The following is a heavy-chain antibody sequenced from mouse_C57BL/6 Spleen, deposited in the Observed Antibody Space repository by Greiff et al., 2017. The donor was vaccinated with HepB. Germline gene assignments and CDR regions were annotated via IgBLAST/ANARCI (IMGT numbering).Heavy chain of an antibody. D-gene: IGHD3-2*02. Sequence: VQLQQSGAELARPGASVKMSCKASGYTFTSYTMHWVKQRPGQGLEWIGYINPSSGYTKYNQKFKDKATLTADKSSSTAYMQLRSLTSEDSAVYYCASETGQGAWFAYGGQGDLVTVSA. V-gene: IGHV1-4*01. CDR2: INPSSGYT. J-gene: IGHJ3*01. CDR3: ASETGQGAWFAY. CDR1: GYTFTSYT.